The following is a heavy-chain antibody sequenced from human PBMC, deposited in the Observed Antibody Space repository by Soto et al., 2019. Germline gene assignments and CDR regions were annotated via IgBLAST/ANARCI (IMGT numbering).Heavy chain of an antibody. Sequence: PGGSLRLSCAASGFTFSNFAMTWVRQAPGKGLEWVSTIIDSGGTTYYADSVKGRFTISRDNSKNTLFLQMNSLRAEDTAVYYCAEGGFYDGFDYWGQGTLVTVSS. D-gene: IGHD5-12*01. J-gene: IGHJ4*02. V-gene: IGHV3-23*01. CDR1: GFTFSNFA. CDR2: IIDSGGTT. CDR3: AEGGFYDGFDY.